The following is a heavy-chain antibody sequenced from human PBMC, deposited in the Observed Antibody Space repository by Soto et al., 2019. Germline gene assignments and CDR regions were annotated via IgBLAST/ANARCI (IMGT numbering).Heavy chain of an antibody. D-gene: IGHD6-6*01. CDR1: GGSISSGDDN. CDR3: ARVKRDLAARPMDC. J-gene: IGHJ4*02. CDR2: LYYSGST. Sequence: QVQLQESGPGLVKPSQTLSLTCTVSGGSISSGDDNWSWIRQPPGKGLEWIAYLYYSGSTYYNPSLKSRVTISVNKSKHQFSLKLSSVTAADTAVYYCARVKRDLAARPMDCWGQGTLVTVSS. V-gene: IGHV4-30-4*01.